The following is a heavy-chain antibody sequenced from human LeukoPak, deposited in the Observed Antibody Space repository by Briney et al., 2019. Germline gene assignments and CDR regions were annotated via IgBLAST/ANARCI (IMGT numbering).Heavy chain of an antibody. CDR3: ARGRNVDTAMVTGPDFEY. V-gene: IGHV1-18*01. CDR2: ISAYNGNT. J-gene: IGHJ4*02. D-gene: IGHD5-18*01. CDR1: GYTFTSYG. Sequence: GASVKVSCKASGYTFTSYGISWVRQAPGQGLEWMGWISAYNGNTNYAQKLQGRVTMTTDTSTSTAYMELRSLRSDDTAVYYCARGRNVDTAMVTGPDFEYWGQGTLVTVSS.